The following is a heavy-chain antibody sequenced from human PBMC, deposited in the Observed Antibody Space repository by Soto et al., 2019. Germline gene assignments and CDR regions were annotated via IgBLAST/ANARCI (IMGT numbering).Heavy chain of an antibody. D-gene: IGHD3-3*01. V-gene: IGHV1-18*01. CDR1: GYTFTSFG. CDR2: ISAYNGNT. J-gene: IGHJ6*02. Sequence: QVQLLQSGAEVKKPGASVKVSCKASGYTFTSFGITWVRQAPGQGLEWMGWISAYNGNTNYAQRFQGRVTMTTDTSTSTAYMELRSLRSDDPAVYYCARPFLVWLPSYGMDVWGQGTTVTVSS. CDR3: ARPFLVWLPSYGMDV.